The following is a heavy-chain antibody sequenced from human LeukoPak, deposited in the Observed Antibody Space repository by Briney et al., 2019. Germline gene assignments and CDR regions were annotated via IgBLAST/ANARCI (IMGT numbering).Heavy chain of an antibody. J-gene: IGHJ5*02. CDR1: GGTFSSYA. D-gene: IGHD3-22*01. V-gene: IGHV1-69*04. CDR3: ARVNPPYYYDSSGRTNWFDP. Sequence: ASVKVSFKASGGTFSSYAISWVRQAPGQGLEWMGRIIPILGIANYAQKFQGRVTITADKSTSTAYMELSSLRSEDTAVYYCARVNPPYYYDSSGRTNWFDPWGQGTLVTVSS. CDR2: IIPILGIA.